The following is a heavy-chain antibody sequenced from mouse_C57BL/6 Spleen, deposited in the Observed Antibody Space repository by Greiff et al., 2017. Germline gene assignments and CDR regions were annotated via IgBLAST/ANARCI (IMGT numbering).Heavy chain of an antibody. D-gene: IGHD2-1*01. V-gene: IGHV1-26*01. CDR1: GYTFTDYY. Sequence: VQLQQSGPELVKPGASVKISCKASGYTFTDYYMNWVKQRPGKSLEWIGEINPYDGDTSYNQKFKGKATLTVDKSSSTAYMQLRSLTSEDSAVYYCATYGNYALDYWGQGTTVTVSS. J-gene: IGHJ4*01. CDR2: INPYDGDT. CDR3: ATYGNYALDY.